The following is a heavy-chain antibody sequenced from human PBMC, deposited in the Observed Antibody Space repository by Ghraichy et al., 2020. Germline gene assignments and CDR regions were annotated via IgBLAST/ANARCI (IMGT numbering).Heavy chain of an antibody. J-gene: IGHJ6*02. D-gene: IGHD1-26*01. Sequence: SETLSLTCTVSGGSISSYYWSWIRQPPGKGLEWIGYIYYSGSTNYNPSLKSRVTISVDTSKNQFSLKLSSVTAADTAVYYCASSSGSYGYYGMDVWGQGTTVTVSS. V-gene: IGHV4-59*01. CDR1: GGSISSYY. CDR2: IYYSGST. CDR3: ASSSGSYGYYGMDV.